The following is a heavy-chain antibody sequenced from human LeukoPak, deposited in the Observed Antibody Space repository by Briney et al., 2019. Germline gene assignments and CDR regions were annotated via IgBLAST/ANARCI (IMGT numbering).Heavy chain of an antibody. J-gene: IGHJ5*02. CDR3: ARDHFWSGYYRGNWFDP. D-gene: IGHD3-3*02. V-gene: IGHV3-11*04. CDR1: GFTFSDYY. CDR2: ISSSGSTI. Sequence: GGSLRLSCAASGFTFSDYYMSWIRQAPGKGLEWVSSISSSGSTIYYADSVKGRFTISRDNAKNSLYLQMNSLRAEDTAVYYCARDHFWSGYYRGNWFDPWGQGTLVTVSS.